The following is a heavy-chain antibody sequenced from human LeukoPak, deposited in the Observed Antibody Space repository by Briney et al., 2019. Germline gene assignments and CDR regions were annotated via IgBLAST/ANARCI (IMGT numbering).Heavy chain of an antibody. D-gene: IGHD6-13*01. V-gene: IGHV3-30*04. J-gene: IGHJ4*02. CDR2: ISYDGSNK. CDR3: ARSLNGGIAAAVDY. Sequence: PGGSLRLSCAASGFTFSSYAMHWVRQAPGKGLEWVAVISYDGSNKYYADSVKGRFTISRDNSKNTLYLQMNSLRAEDTAVYYCARSLNGGIAAAVDYWGQGTVVTVSS. CDR1: GFTFSSYA.